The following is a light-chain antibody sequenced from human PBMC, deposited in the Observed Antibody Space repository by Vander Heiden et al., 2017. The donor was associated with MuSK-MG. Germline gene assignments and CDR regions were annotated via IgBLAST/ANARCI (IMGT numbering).Light chain of an antibody. J-gene: IGKJ2*01. V-gene: IGKV1-39*01. CDR1: QSISSY. CDR3: QQSYNTPQT. Sequence: DIQMTQSPSSLSASLGDRVTITCRASQSISSYLNWYQQKPGKAPKLLIYAASTLESGIPSRFSGSGSGTDFTLTISSLQPEDFATYYCQQSYNTPQTFGQGTKLEIK. CDR2: AAS.